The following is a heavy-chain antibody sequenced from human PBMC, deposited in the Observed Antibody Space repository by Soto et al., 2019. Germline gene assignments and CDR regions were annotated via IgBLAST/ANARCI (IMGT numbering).Heavy chain of an antibody. CDR1: GGSIGPYY. J-gene: IGHJ4*02. CDR3: ARDPGVTRFDY. Sequence: PSETLSLTCTVSGGSIGPYYWNWIRQPAGKGLEWIGRIYPSGTTKYNPSLKSRVTVSVDTAKNQLFLRLTSVTAAATAVYYCARDPGVTRFDYWGQGSLVTVSS. CDR2: IYPSGTT. V-gene: IGHV4-4*07. D-gene: IGHD3-10*01.